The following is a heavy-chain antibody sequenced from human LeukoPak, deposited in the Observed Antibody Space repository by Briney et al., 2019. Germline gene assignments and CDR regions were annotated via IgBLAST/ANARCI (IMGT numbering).Heavy chain of an antibody. Sequence: PGGSLRLSCAASGFTFSSYAMHWVRQAPGKGLEWVAVISYDGSNKYYADSVKGRFTISRDNSKNTLYRQMNSLRAEDTAVYYCAKSTMVRGVIHDYWGQGTLVTVSS. CDR3: AKSTMVRGVIHDY. J-gene: IGHJ4*02. CDR2: ISYDGSNK. CDR1: GFTFSSYA. D-gene: IGHD3-10*01. V-gene: IGHV3-30*18.